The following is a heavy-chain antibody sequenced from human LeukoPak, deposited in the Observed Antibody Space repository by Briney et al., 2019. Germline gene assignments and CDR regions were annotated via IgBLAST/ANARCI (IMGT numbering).Heavy chain of an antibody. CDR2: ISGYNGNY. CDR1: GYSFRNYG. J-gene: IGHJ4*02. D-gene: IGHD2-15*01. V-gene: IGHV1-18*01. Sequence: ASVKVSCKTSGYSFRNYGVAWVRQAPGQGLEWMGWISGYNGNYNYAQKLQGRFTLTTDASTNTVYMELRGLRSDDTAMYYCARDRAAEYFDFWGQGTLVTVS. CDR3: ARDRAAEYFDF.